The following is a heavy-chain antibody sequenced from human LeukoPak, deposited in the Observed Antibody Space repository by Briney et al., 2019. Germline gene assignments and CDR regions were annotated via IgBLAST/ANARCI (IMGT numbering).Heavy chain of an antibody. V-gene: IGHV3-23*01. CDR2: SSGSGGSP. D-gene: IGHD3-22*01. CDR1: GFSFSTYA. J-gene: IGHJ4*02. Sequence: GGSLRFSCAASGFSFSTYAMTWVRRPRGRGLEWFSGSSGSGGSPYYADSVKGRFTISRDTSKNTLYLQMNSLRAEDTAVYYCAKAVYDSSGSFDFWGQGTLVTVSS. CDR3: AKAVYDSSGSFDF.